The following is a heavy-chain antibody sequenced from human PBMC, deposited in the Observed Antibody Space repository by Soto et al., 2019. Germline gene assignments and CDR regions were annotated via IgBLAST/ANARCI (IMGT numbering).Heavy chain of an antibody. V-gene: IGHV2-5*01. Sequence: GSGPTLVNPTQTLTLTCTFSGFSLTTSGVGVGWIRQPPGKALEWLALIYWNDDKRYSPSLRGRLTITKDTSKNQVVLAMTNMEPVDTATYYCAHHTITPATNWFDPWGLGTLVTVSS. CDR3: AHHTITPATNWFDP. CDR2: IYWNDDK. J-gene: IGHJ5*02. D-gene: IGHD2-2*01. CDR1: GFSLTTSGVG.